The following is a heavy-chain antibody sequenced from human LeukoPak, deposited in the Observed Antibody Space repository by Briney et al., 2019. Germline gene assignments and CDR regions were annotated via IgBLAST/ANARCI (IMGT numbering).Heavy chain of an antibody. D-gene: IGHD3-22*01. CDR2: INTDGSST. J-gene: IGHJ4*02. V-gene: IGHV3-74*01. Sequence: GGSLRLSCAASGFTFSSYWMHWVRQAPGKGLVWVSRINTDGSSTSYADSVKGRFTISRDNAKNTLYLQMNSLRAEDTAVYYCASLHYDSSVFVGYWGQGTLVTVSS. CDR3: ASLHYDSSVFVGY. CDR1: GFTFSSYW.